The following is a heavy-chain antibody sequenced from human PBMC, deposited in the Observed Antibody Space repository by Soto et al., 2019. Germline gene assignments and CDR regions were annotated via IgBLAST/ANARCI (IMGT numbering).Heavy chain of an antibody. J-gene: IGHJ6*03. Sequence: EVQLVESGGGLVQPGGSLRLSCAASGFTFRNYWMNWVRQAPGQGLEWVSRINSDGSVSSYADSVKGRLTISRDNVKNTLYLLMDSLRAEDTAVYYCARGDCVGGSCYSLAGSFYYYMDAWGKGTTVTVFS. D-gene: IGHD2-15*01. CDR3: ARGDCVGGSCYSLAGSFYYYMDA. V-gene: IGHV3-74*02. CDR2: INSDGSVS. CDR1: GFTFRNYW.